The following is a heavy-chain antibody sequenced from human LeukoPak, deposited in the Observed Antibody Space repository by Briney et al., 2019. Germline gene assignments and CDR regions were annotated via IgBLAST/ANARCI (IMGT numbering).Heavy chain of an antibody. CDR3: ARSIPRYYDSSGSPRFDY. D-gene: IGHD3-22*01. CDR1: GFRFSDYN. J-gene: IGHJ4*02. Sequence: GSLRLSCAASGFRFSDYNMNWVRQVPGKGLEWIGEINHSGSTNYNPSLKSRVTISVDTSKNQFSLKLSSVTAADTAVYYCARSIPRYYDSSGSPRFDYWGQGTLVTVSS. CDR2: INHSGST. V-gene: IGHV4-34*01.